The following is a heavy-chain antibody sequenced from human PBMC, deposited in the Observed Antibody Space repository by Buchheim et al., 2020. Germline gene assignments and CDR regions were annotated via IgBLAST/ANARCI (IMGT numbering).Heavy chain of an antibody. J-gene: IGHJ5*02. CDR2: IYYSGST. CDR1: GGSISRAGYY. Sequence: QVQLQESGPGLVKPSQTLSLTCTVSGGSISRAGYYWTWIRQHPGKGLEWIGYIYYSGSTHYNPSLKSRVTISVDTSKNQFFLKLSSVTAADTAVYHCAREKYGDYGFDPWGQGTL. D-gene: IGHD4-17*01. V-gene: IGHV4-31*03. CDR3: AREKYGDYGFDP.